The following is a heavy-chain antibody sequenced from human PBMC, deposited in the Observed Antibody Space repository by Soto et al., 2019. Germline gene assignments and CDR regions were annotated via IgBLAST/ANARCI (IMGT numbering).Heavy chain of an antibody. CDR1: GFTFSSYG. CDR3: AGTYYDFWSGYSY. Sequence: QVQLVESGGGVVQPGRSLRLSCAASGFTFSSYGMHWVRQAPGKGLEWVAVISYDGSNKYYADSVKGRFTISRDNSKNTLYLQMNSLRAEDTAVYYCAGTYYDFWSGYSYWGQGTLVTVSS. V-gene: IGHV3-30*03. J-gene: IGHJ4*02. D-gene: IGHD3-3*01. CDR2: ISYDGSNK.